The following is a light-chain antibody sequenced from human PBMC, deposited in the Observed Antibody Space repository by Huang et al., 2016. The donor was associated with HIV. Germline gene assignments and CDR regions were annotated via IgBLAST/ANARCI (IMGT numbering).Light chain of an antibody. CDR3: QQYGSSVGT. J-gene: IGKJ1*01. Sequence: ELVLTQSPGTLSLAPWEGATLSCRARQSVSNSYLAWYQQKPGQPPRLLIYGASSRAAGIPDRFSGSGSGTDFTLTISRLEPEDFAVYYCQQYGSSVGTFGQGTKVEIK. CDR1: QSVSNSY. CDR2: GAS. V-gene: IGKV3-20*01.